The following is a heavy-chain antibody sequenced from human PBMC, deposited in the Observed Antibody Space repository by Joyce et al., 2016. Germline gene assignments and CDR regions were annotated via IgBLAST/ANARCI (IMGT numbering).Heavy chain of an antibody. CDR2: IYPGDSDI. Sequence: EVQLVQSGAEVKKPGQSLKISCRASGYSFTNQWIGWVRQMPGKGLVWVGMIYPGDSDIRYSPAFQGQVTISADKSINTAYLQWSSLKASDTATYFCTRPGYAYGTDYWGQGTLVTVSS. CDR3: TRPGYAYGTDY. CDR1: GYSFTNQW. V-gene: IGHV5-51*01. D-gene: IGHD5-18*01. J-gene: IGHJ4*02.